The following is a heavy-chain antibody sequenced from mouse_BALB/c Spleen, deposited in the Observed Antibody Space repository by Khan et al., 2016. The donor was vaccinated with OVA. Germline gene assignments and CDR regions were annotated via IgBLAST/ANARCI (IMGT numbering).Heavy chain of an antibody. CDR3: ARMARTIN. CDR1: GFTFSSSG. J-gene: IGHJ2*01. CDR2: INSNGGST. Sequence: EVELVESGGGLVQPGGSLKLSCAASGFTFSSSGMSWVRQTPDKRLELVATINSNGGSTYYPDSVNGRFTISRDNAKNTLYLQMSSLKSEDTAMYYCARMARTINWGQGTTLTVSS. V-gene: IGHV5-6-3*01.